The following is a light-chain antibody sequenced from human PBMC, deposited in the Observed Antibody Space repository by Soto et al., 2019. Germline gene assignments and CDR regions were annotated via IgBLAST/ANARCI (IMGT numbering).Light chain of an antibody. CDR2: DNN. V-gene: IGLV1-51*01. J-gene: IGLJ3*02. Sequence: QSVLTQPPSVSAAPGQKVTISCSGSSSNIEKNYVSWYQQLLGTAPKLLIYDNNKRTSGIPDRFSGSKSVTSATLDITGRQTGDEADYYCGAWDSSLSVRVFGGGTKLTVL. CDR1: SSNIEKNY. CDR3: GAWDSSLSVRV.